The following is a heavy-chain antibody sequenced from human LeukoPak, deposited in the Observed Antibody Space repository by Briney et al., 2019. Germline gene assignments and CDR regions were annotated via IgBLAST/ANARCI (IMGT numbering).Heavy chain of an antibody. CDR3: ARDREVRKWFDP. Sequence: PGGSLRLSCAASGITFSRFWMSWVRQAPGKGLEWVANIKEDGSGKYYVDSVKGRFTISRDNAKISLYLQMNSLRAEDTAVYYCARDREVRKWFDPWGQGTLVTGSS. J-gene: IGHJ5*02. V-gene: IGHV3-7*05. CDR2: IKEDGSGK. D-gene: IGHD2-2*01. CDR1: GITFSRFW.